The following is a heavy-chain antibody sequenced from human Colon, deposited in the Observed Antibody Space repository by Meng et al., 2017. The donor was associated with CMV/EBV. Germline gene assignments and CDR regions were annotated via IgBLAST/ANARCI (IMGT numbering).Heavy chain of an antibody. D-gene: IGHD3-10*01. CDR2: VYYNGIT. J-gene: IGHJ4*02. CDR1: GGSITYYY. Sequence: ESLKISCSVSGGSITYYYLSWIRQTPGRGPEWIGYVYYNGITKVNPSLQSRVTISTDTSKNQVSLKLTSVTAADTAIYYCARDGEGGDDVFEYWGQGILVTVSS. V-gene: IGHV4-59*01. CDR3: ARDGEGGDDVFEY.